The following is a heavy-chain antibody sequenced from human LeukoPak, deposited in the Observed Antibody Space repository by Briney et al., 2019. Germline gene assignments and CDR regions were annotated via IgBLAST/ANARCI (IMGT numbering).Heavy chain of an antibody. D-gene: IGHD6-13*01. CDR1: GFTFSTYW. CDR3: ARVYSSSWFDY. J-gene: IGHJ4*02. Sequence: PGGSLRLSCAAPGFTFSTYWMHWVRQVPGKGLEWVSRIKGDEMTTNYADSVEGRFTISRDNAKNSLYLQMNSLRAEDTAVYYCARVYSSSWFDYWGQGTLVTVSS. V-gene: IGHV3-74*01. CDR2: IKGDEMTT.